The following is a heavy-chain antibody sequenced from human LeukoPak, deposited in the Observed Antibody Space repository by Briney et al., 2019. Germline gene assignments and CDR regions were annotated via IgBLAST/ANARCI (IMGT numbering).Heavy chain of an antibody. V-gene: IGHV3-7*01. J-gene: IGHJ4*02. CDR1: GFTFSKYW. CDR3: ARNLHDY. CDR2: MKQDGGEK. Sequence: GGSLRLPCAASGFTFSKYWMSWVRQAPGKGLEWVANMKQDGGEKYYVDSVKGRFTISRDNARNSLYLQMNSLRGEDTAVYYCARNLHDYWGQGTLVTVSS.